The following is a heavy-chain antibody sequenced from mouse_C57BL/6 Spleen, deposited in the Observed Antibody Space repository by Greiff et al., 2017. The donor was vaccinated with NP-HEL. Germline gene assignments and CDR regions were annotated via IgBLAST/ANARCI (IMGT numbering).Heavy chain of an antibody. CDR3: ARPNYDGSSPLDY. V-gene: IGHV1-82*01. CDR2: IYPGDGDT. CDR1: GYAFSSSW. J-gene: IGHJ2*01. D-gene: IGHD1-1*01. Sequence: QVQLQQSGPELVKPGASVKISCKASGYAFSSSWMNWVKQRPGKGLEWIGRIYPGDGDTNYNGKFKGKATLTADKSSSTAYMQLSSLTSEDSAVYFCARPNYDGSSPLDYWGQGTTLTVSS.